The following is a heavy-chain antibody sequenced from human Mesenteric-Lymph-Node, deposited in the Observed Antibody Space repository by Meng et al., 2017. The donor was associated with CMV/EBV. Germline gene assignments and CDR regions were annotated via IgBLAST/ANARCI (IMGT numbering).Heavy chain of an antibody. Sequence: GESLKISCAASGLTFSGHWMSWVRQAPGKGLEWVANIKEDGSQKYYVDSVTGRFTISRDNAKSSLYLQMNGLRAEDTAVYYCASEGVYGPYFDCWGQGTRVTVSS. J-gene: IGHJ4*02. D-gene: IGHD2-8*01. CDR3: ASEGVYGPYFDC. V-gene: IGHV3-7*01. CDR2: IKEDGSQK. CDR1: GLTFSGHW.